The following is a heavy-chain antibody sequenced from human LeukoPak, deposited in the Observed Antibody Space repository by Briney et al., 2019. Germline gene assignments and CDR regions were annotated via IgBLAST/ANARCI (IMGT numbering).Heavy chain of an antibody. J-gene: IGHJ4*02. CDR2: IYYSGST. CDR1: ADSISSSTYY. D-gene: IGHD6-19*01. V-gene: IGHV4-39*07. CDR3: ARMTSSGWYREDY. Sequence: PSETLSLTCTVSADSISSSTYYWGWIRQPPGKGLEWIGSIYYSGSTYYNPSLKSRVTTSVDTSENQFSLKLSSVTAADTALYYCARMTSSGWYREDYWGQGTLVTVSS.